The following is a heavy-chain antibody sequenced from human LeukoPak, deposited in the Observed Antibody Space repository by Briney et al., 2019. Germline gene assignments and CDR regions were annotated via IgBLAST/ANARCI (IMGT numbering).Heavy chain of an antibody. Sequence: PSETLSLTCTVSGGSISSSSYYWGWIRQPPGKGLEWIGSIYYSGSTYYNPSLKSRVTISVDTSKNQFSLKLSSVTAADTAVYYCARGRLHRPYYYDSSGYYNWFDPWGQGTLVTVSS. CDR3: ARGRLHRPYYYDSSGYYNWFDP. CDR1: GGSISSSSYY. V-gene: IGHV4-39*01. D-gene: IGHD3-22*01. J-gene: IGHJ5*02. CDR2: IYYSGST.